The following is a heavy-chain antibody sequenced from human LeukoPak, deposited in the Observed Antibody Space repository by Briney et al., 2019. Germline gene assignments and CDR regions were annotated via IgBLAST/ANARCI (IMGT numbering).Heavy chain of an antibody. CDR1: GFTFSSYA. CDR3: ARVFQRDYYFDY. J-gene: IGHJ4*02. D-gene: IGHD6-25*01. CDR2: ISYDGSNK. Sequence: GGSLRLSCAASGFTFSSYAMHWVRQAPGKGLEWVAVISYDGSNKYYADPVRGRFIISRDNPKNTLYLQMNSLRAEDTAVYYCARVFQRDYYFDYWGQGTLVTVSS. V-gene: IGHV3-30*14.